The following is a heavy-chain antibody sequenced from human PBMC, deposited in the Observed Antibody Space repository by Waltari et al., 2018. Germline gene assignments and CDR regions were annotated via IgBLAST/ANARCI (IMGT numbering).Heavy chain of an antibody. CDR2: ISSSRGTSI. J-gene: IGHJ4*02. Sequence: QVHLVESGGGLVKPGGSLRLSCAVSGFNFSDYHLAWFRQAPGRSLEWVADISSSRGTSIFYADSVKGRFSISRDNAKNSLYLQMNSLRAEDTAIYYCVRRFRPGVGAAGFYDYWGQGAPLTVSS. CDR3: VRRFRPGVGAAGFYDY. V-gene: IGHV3-11*01. CDR1: GFNFSDYH. D-gene: IGHD6-13*01.